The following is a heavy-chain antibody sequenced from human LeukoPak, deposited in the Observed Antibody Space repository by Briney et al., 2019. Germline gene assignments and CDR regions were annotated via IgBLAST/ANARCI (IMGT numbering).Heavy chain of an antibody. CDR1: GFTFSNYY. CDR3: AKDFSVFQYDSRVLDY. J-gene: IGHJ4*02. V-gene: IGHV3-48*04. D-gene: IGHD3-22*01. Sequence: GGSLRLSCAGSGFTFSNYYINWVRQAPGKGLEWVSYVSGNSDSIHYAESVKGRFTISRDNAKNTLYLQVNSLRVEDTAVYYCAKDFSVFQYDSRVLDYWGQGTLVTVSS. CDR2: VSGNSDSI.